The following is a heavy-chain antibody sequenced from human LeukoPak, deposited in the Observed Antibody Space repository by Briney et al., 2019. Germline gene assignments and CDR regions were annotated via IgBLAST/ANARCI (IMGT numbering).Heavy chain of an antibody. J-gene: IGHJ6*03. D-gene: IGHD3-22*01. CDR1: GYTFTSYD. CDR2: MNPNSGNT. Sequence: ASVKVSCKASGYTFTSYDINWVRQATGQGLEWMGWMNPNSGNTGYAQKFQGRVTMTRNTSISTAYMELSSLRSEDTAVYYCARSLGLAYYYDSSGYYYYYYYYMDVWGKGTTVTISS. V-gene: IGHV1-8*01. CDR3: ARSLGLAYYYDSSGYYYYYYYYMDV.